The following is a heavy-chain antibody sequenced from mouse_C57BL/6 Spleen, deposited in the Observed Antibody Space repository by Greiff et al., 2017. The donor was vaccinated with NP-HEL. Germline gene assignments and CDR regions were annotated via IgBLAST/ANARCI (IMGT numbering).Heavy chain of an antibody. Sequence: EVQLQQSGPELVKPGASVKIPCKASGYTFTDYNMDWVKQSHGKSLEWIGDINPNNGGTIYNQKFKGKATLTVDKSSSTAYMELRSLTSEDTAVYYCARSDYYGSSYLYCDVWGTGTTVTVSS. D-gene: IGHD1-1*01. J-gene: IGHJ1*03. CDR3: ARSDYYGSSYLYCDV. CDR1: GYTFTDYN. CDR2: INPNNGGT. V-gene: IGHV1-18*01.